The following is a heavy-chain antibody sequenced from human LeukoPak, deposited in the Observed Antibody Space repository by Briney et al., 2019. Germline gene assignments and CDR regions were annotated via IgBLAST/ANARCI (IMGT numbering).Heavy chain of an antibody. J-gene: IGHJ2*01. CDR2: ISGSGGNT. Sequence: GGSLRLSCAASGFTFSSHAMSWVRQAPGKGLEWVSAISGSGGNTHYADSVKGRFTISRDNSKNTLYLQMNSLRAEDTAVYYCAKSYYYDSSGYYFLHNWNFDLWGRGTLVTVSS. D-gene: IGHD3-22*01. CDR3: AKSYYYDSSGYYFLHNWNFDL. V-gene: IGHV3-23*01. CDR1: GFTFSSHA.